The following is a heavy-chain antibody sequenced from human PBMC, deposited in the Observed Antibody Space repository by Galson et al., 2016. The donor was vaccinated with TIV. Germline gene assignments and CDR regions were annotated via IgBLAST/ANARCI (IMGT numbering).Heavy chain of an antibody. CDR2: IITTFPSP. Sequence: QSGAEVKKPGSSVKVSCKASGDTSSSYIINWVRQAPGQGLEWMGSIITTFPSPNYAPKFQGRVTITTDDSTTTVYMEVRNLRFDDTAIYYCASLTPCGGDCYYFDSWGQGTRVTVSS. J-gene: IGHJ4*02. CDR1: GDTSSSYI. V-gene: IGHV1-69*05. CDR3: ASLTPCGGDCYYFDS. D-gene: IGHD2-21*01.